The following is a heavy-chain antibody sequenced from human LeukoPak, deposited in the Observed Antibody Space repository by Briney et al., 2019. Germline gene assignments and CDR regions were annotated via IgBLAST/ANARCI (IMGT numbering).Heavy chain of an antibody. D-gene: IGHD1-26*01. Sequence: GGSLRLSCAASGFTFSDYYMSWIRQAPGKGLEWVSYISSSGSTIYYADSVKGRFTISRDNAKNSLYLQMNGLRAEDTAVYYCARDSPMVGIDAFDIWGQGTMVTVSS. CDR1: GFTFSDYY. CDR3: ARDSPMVGIDAFDI. V-gene: IGHV3-11*01. CDR2: ISSSGSTI. J-gene: IGHJ3*02.